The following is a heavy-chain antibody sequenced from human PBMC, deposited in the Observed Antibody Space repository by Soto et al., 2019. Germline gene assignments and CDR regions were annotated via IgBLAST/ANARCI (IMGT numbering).Heavy chain of an antibody. J-gene: IGHJ4*02. CDR3: AGDGGSSKIYF. CDR2: IYSGDRT. D-gene: IGHD1-26*01. Sequence: GGSLRLSCAASGYSVSVNYMSWVRQAPGERLECVSVIYSGDRTDYADSVKGRFTISRDISTNTLFLQMNSLRPEDTAVYYCAGDGGSSKIYFWGQGTQVTVSS. CDR1: GYSVSVNY. V-gene: IGHV3-53*01.